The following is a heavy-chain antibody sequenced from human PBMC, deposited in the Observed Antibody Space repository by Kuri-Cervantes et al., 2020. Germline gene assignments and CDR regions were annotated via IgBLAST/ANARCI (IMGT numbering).Heavy chain of an antibody. Sequence: GEYLKLPCAASGCTVSSNYMSWVRQAPGKGLEWVSVIYSGGSTYYADSVKGRFTISRDNAKNSLYLQMNSLRAEDTAVYYCAREYGSGSGYFDYWGQGTLVTVSS. CDR2: IYSGGST. V-gene: IGHV3-53*01. CDR3: AREYGSGSGYFDY. CDR1: GCTVSSNY. D-gene: IGHD3-10*01. J-gene: IGHJ4*02.